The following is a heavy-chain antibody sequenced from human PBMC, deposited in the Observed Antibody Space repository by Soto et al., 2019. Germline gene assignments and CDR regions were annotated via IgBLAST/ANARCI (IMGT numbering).Heavy chain of an antibody. Sequence: PSETLSLTCAVSGGSISSGGYSWSWIRQPPGKGLEWIGYIYHSGSTYYNPSLKSRVTISVDRSKNQFSLKLSSVTAADTAVYYCARRGPRIAAAVVMGYYYGMDVWGQGTTVTAP. CDR3: ARRGPRIAAAVVMGYYYGMDV. V-gene: IGHV4-30-2*01. J-gene: IGHJ6*02. D-gene: IGHD6-13*01. CDR1: GGSISSGGYS. CDR2: IYHSGST.